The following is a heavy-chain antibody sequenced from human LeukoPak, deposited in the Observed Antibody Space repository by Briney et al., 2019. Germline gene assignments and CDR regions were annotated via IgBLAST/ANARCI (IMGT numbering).Heavy chain of an antibody. CDR3: ARQREMWGDFDY. CDR2: ISAYNGNT. D-gene: IGHD3-16*01. V-gene: IGHV1-18*01. CDR1: GYTFTSYG. Sequence: AAVKVSCKAPGYTFTSYGISWVRQAPGQGLEWMGWISAYNGNTNYAQKLQGRVTMTTDTSTSTAYMELRSLRSDDTAVYYCARQREMWGDFDYWGQGTLVTVSS. J-gene: IGHJ4*02.